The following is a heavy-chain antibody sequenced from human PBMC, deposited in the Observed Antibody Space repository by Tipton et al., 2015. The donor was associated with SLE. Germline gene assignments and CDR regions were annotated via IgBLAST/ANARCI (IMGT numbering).Heavy chain of an antibody. CDR1: GGSISSHY. CDR3: AREEAAAVEGNWFDP. Sequence: TLSLTCTVSGGSISSHYWSWIRQPPGKGLEWIGYIYYSGSTNYNPSLKSRVTISVDTSKNQFSLKLSSVTAADTAVYYCAREEAAAVEGNWFDPWGQGTLVTVSS. V-gene: IGHV4-59*11. D-gene: IGHD6-13*01. CDR2: IYYSGST. J-gene: IGHJ5*02.